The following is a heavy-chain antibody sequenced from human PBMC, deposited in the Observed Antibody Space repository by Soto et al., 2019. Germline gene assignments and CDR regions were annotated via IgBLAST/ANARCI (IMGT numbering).Heavy chain of an antibody. CDR3: DASRDSSARGWFDP. CDR1: GFTFRSFT. CDR2: ISSNSAYI. V-gene: IGHV3-21*01. D-gene: IGHD6-13*01. Sequence: GVSLRLSCAASGFTFRSFTMNWVRQAPGKGLEWVSTISSNSAYIYYTDALRGRFTISRDNAKNSLHLQMNSLRAEDTAVYTRDASRDSSARGWFDPWGPGTLVTVSS. J-gene: IGHJ5*02.